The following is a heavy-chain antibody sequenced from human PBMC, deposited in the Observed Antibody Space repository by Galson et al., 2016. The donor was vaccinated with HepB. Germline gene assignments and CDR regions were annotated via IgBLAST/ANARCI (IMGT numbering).Heavy chain of an antibody. CDR3: ARRRGSGSHDY. V-gene: IGHV3-74*01. CDR1: GFTFSSHW. Sequence: LRLSCAASGFTFSSHWMHWVRQAPGKGLVWVSRINTDGSSTSYADPVKGRFTISRDNAKNTLYLQMNSLRAEDTAVYYCARRRGSGSHDYWGQGTLVTVSS. D-gene: IGHD3-10*01. CDR2: INTDGSST. J-gene: IGHJ4*02.